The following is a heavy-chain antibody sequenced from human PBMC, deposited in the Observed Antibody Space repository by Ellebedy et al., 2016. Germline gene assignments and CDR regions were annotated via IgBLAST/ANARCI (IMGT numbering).Heavy chain of an antibody. D-gene: IGHD5-12*01. CDR3: ASGLAGIVADNHDAFDI. CDR1: GGTFSSYP. Sequence: SVKVSXXASGGTFSSYPISWVRQAPGQGREWMGGIIPIFGTANYVQKFQGRVTITADKSTSTAYIELSSLRSEDKAVYYCASGLAGIVADNHDAFDIWGQGTMVTVSS. CDR2: IIPIFGTA. V-gene: IGHV1-69*06. J-gene: IGHJ3*02.